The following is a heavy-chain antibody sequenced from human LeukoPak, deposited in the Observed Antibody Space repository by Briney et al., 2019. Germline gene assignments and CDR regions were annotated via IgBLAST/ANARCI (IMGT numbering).Heavy chain of an antibody. CDR2: INSDGSST. D-gene: IGHD2/OR15-2a*01. CDR3: ARDRPLLAFDM. J-gene: IGHJ3*02. CDR1: GFTFSSDW. Sequence: GGSLRLSCAASGFTFSSDWMHCVRQVPGKGLVWVSRINSDGSSTSYADSVKGRFTISRDNAKNTLYLQMNSLRAEDTAVYYCARDRPLLAFDMWGQGTMVTVSS. V-gene: IGHV3-74*01.